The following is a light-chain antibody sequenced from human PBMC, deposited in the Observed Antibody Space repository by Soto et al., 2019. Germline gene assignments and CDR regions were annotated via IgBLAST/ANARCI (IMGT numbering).Light chain of an antibody. CDR2: KAS. V-gene: IGKV1-5*03. CDR3: QQYNSYSS. J-gene: IGKJ1*01. CDR1: QSISDW. Sequence: DIQMTQSPSTLSASVGDRVTITCRASQSISDWLAWYQQKPGKAPKLLIYKASTLKSGVPSRFSGSGSGTEFTLTISSLQPDDFATYYCQQYNSYSSFGQGTKVDI.